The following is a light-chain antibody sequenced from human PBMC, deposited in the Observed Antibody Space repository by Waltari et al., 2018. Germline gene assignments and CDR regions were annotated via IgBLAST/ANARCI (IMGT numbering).Light chain of an antibody. CDR1: QSISNY. V-gene: IGKV1-39*01. Sequence: IHMTPSPSSLSASVGARVTIPCRASQSISNYLSWYQQKPGKAPNLLIYAASSFQSEVPSRFSGSGSGTDFTLTISSLQPEDFATYYCQQSYISLTFGQGTKVEIK. CDR2: AAS. J-gene: IGKJ1*01. CDR3: QQSYISLT.